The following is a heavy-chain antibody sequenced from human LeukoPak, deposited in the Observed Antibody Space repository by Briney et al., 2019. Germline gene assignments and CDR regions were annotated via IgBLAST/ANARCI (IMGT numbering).Heavy chain of an antibody. CDR3: VRGGTYWTVS. CDR1: GFVFSASY. J-gene: IGHJ5*01. V-gene: IGHV3-7*01. Sequence: GGSLSLSCAASGFVFSASYMSWVRKAPGKGLEWVATIKPDGSEKYHVDSVSGRFTISRDNTNDSLFLQMNSLRVDDTAVYYCVRGGTYWTVSWGQGTLVNVS. CDR2: IKPDGSEK.